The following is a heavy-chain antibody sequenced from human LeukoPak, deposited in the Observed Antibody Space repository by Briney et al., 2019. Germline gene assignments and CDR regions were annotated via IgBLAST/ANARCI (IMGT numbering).Heavy chain of an antibody. V-gene: IGHV1-2*02. D-gene: IGHD2/OR15-2a*01. CDR2: INPDSGGT. CDR3: ARTFYDTHDSDAFDF. Sequence: GASVKVSCKASGYTFTGYYMHWVRQAPGQGLEWMGWINPDSGGTNNAQKLQGRVTMTRDTSISTAYMELSRLRSDDTAVYYCARTFYDTHDSDAFDFWGQGTMVIVSS. CDR1: GYTFTGYY. J-gene: IGHJ3*01.